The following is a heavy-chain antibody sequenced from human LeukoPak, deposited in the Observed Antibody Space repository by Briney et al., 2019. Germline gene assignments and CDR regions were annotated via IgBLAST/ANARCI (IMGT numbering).Heavy chain of an antibody. CDR2: ISWDSGSI. D-gene: IGHD1-26*01. V-gene: IGHV3-9*01. Sequence: PGGSLRLSCAVYGFIFDDYAMHWVRQAPGKGLEWVSVISWDSGSIGYADSVKGRFTISRDNAKNSLYLQMNSLRAEDTALYYCAKDSAADTSAFRSLTDYWGQGTLVTVSS. CDR3: AKDSAADTSAFRSLTDY. J-gene: IGHJ4*02. CDR1: GFIFDDYA.